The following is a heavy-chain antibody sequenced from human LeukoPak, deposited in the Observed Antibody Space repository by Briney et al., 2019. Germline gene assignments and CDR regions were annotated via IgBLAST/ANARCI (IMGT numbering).Heavy chain of an antibody. V-gene: IGHV4-59*01. CDR2: IYYSGST. CDR3: AREGDSGVYYFDY. J-gene: IGHJ4*02. D-gene: IGHD3-10*01. Sequence: SETLSLTCTVSGGSISGYYWSWIRQPPGKGLEWIGYIYYSGSTNYNPSLKSRVTISVDTSKNQFSLKLSSVTAADTAVYYCAREGDSGVYYFDYWGQGTLVTVSS. CDR1: GGSISGYY.